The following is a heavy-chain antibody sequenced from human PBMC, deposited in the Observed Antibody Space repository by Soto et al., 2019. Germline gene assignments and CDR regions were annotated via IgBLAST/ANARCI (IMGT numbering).Heavy chain of an antibody. D-gene: IGHD3-3*01. CDR3: ASQYYDFWSGYYKRDYYFYYYGMDV. J-gene: IGHJ6*02. Sequence: QVQLVQSGAEVKKPGSSXXVSCKASGGTFSSYAISWVRQAPGQGLEWMGGIIPIFGTANYAQKFQGRVTITADESTSTAYMELSSLRSEDTAVYYCASQYYDFWSGYYKRDYYFYYYGMDVWGQGTTVTVSS. CDR1: GGTFSSYA. V-gene: IGHV1-69*01. CDR2: IIPIFGTA.